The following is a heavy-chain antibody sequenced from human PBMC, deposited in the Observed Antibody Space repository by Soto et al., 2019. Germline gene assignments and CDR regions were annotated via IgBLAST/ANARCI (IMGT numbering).Heavy chain of an antibody. CDR2: INHSGST. CDR3: ARPDYDILTESAFDI. Sequence: SETLSLTCAVYGGSFSGYYWSWIRQPPGKGLEWIGEINHSGSTNYNPSLKSRVTISVDTSKNQFSLKLSSVTAADTAVYYCARPDYDILTESAFDIWGQVTMVTVSS. CDR1: GGSFSGYY. J-gene: IGHJ3*02. V-gene: IGHV4-34*01. D-gene: IGHD3-9*01.